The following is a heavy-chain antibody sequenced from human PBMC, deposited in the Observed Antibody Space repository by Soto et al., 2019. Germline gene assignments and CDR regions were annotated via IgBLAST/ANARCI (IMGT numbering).Heavy chain of an antibody. CDR3: VGGADLEGRYNWFDP. Sequence: QVQLVQSGAEVKKPGASMKVSCKSFGDTFSSQYIHWVRQAPGQGLEWVGLINPSRATTTISQKFQSRVTLTSATSTRTVYMELSSLRSDDTSIYFCVGGADLEGRYNWFDPWGQGTLVTVSS. J-gene: IGHJ5*02. CDR1: GDTFSSQY. CDR2: INPSRATT. D-gene: IGHD3-3*01. V-gene: IGHV1-46*01.